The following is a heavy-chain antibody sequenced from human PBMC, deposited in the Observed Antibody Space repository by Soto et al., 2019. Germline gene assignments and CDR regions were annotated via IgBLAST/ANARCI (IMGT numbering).Heavy chain of an antibody. V-gene: IGHV3-30-3*02. CDR3: AKRDSSGGYYYYGMDV. Sequence: GGSLRLSCAASGFPFSSYAMHWVRQAPGKGLEWVAVISYDGSNKYYADSVKGRFTISRDNSKNTLYLQMNSLRAEDTAVYYWAKRDSSGGYYYYGMDVWAKGPRSPSP. CDR1: GFPFSSYA. CDR2: ISYDGSNK. D-gene: IGHD1-26*01. J-gene: IGHJ6*02.